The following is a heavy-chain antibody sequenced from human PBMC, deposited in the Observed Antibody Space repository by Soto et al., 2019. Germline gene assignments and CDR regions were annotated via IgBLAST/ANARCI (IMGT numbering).Heavy chain of an antibody. CDR3: ARYYYDSSGYYPL. CDR1: GFTFSSYG. CDR2: IWSDGSNK. Sequence: GSLRLSCAASGFTFSSYGVHWVRQAPGKGLEWVAVIWSDGSNKYYADSVKGRFTISRDNSKNTLYLQMNSLRAEDTAVYYCARYYYDSSGYYPLWGQGTLVTVSS. V-gene: IGHV3-33*01. J-gene: IGHJ4*02. D-gene: IGHD3-22*01.